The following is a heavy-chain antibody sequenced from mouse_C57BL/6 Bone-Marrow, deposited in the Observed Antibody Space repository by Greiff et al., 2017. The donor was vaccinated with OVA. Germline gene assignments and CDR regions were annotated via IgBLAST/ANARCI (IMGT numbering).Heavy chain of an antibody. V-gene: IGHV5-12*01. J-gene: IGHJ4*01. CDR1: GFTFSDYY. Sequence: EVQLQESGGGLVQPGGSLKLSCAASGFTFSDYYMYWVRQTPEKRLEWVAYISNGGGSTYYPDTVKGRSTISRDNAKNTLYLQMSRLKSEDTAMYYCARQEFTTGVAHYYAMDYWGQGTSVTVSS. CDR2: ISNGGGST. CDR3: ARQEFTTGVAHYYAMDY. D-gene: IGHD1-1*01.